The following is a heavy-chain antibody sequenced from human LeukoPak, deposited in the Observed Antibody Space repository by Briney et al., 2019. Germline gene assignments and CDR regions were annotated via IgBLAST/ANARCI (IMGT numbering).Heavy chain of an antibody. Sequence: SETLSLTCTVSGGSISSSSYYWGWIRQPPGKGLEWIGSIYYSGSTYYNPSLKSRVTISVDTSKNQFSLKLSSVTAADTAVYYCARDLLNSKGGKTINFDYWGQGTLVTVSS. J-gene: IGHJ4*02. CDR1: GGSISSSSYY. D-gene: IGHD1-26*01. CDR2: IYYSGST. V-gene: IGHV4-39*02. CDR3: ARDLLNSKGGKTINFDY.